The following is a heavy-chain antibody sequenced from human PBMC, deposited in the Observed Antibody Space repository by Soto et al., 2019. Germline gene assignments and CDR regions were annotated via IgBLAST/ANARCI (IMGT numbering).Heavy chain of an antibody. CDR3: ATDTGGRAAAGYYYYYGMDV. D-gene: IGHD6-13*01. V-gene: IGHV1-8*01. J-gene: IGHJ6*02. CDR2: MNPNSGNT. CDR1: GYTFTSYD. Sequence: ASVKVSCKASGYTFTSYDINWVRQATGQGLEWMGWMNPNSGNTGYAQKLQGRVTMTEDTSTDTAYMELSSLRSEDTAVYYCATDTGGRAAAGYYYYYGMDVWGQGTTVTVSS.